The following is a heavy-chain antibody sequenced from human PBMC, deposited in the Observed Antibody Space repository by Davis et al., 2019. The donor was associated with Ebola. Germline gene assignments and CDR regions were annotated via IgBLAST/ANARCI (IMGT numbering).Heavy chain of an antibody. CDR1: GFTFSTYS. D-gene: IGHD3-10*01. Sequence: GESLKISCAASGFTFSTYSMNWVRQAPGKGLEWLSYISSSGSSMNYADSVKGRFTISRDNAKNSLYLQMNSLRAEDTAVYYCAREGLGSDRYFDYWGQGTLVTVSS. J-gene: IGHJ4*02. CDR2: ISSSGSSM. V-gene: IGHV3-48*04. CDR3: AREGLGSDRYFDY.